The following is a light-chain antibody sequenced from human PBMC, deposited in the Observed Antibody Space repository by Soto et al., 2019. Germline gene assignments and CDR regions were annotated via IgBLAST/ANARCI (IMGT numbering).Light chain of an antibody. J-gene: IGKJ4*01. CDR1: QGIRGW. CDR2: GVS. CDR3: QQANSFPFT. V-gene: IGKV1-12*01. Sequence: DIQMTQSPSSVSASVGDTVTITCRASQGIRGWLAWYQVRPGKAPKLLIYGVSTLQSGVPSRFNGSGSGTDFALTISSLQPEDSATYYCQQANSFPFTFGGGTKVE.